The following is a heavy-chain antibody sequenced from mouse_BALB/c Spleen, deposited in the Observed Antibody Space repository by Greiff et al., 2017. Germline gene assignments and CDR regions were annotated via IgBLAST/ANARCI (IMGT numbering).Heavy chain of an antibody. Sequence: DLVKPGASVKLSCKASGYTFTSYWINWIKQRPGQGLEWIGRIAPGSGSTYYNEMFKGKATLTVDTSSSTAYIQLSSLSSEDSAVYFCAREVIYYGNYAFAYWGQGTLVTVSA. CDR3: AREVIYYGNYAFAY. V-gene: IGHV1S41*01. J-gene: IGHJ3*01. CDR2: IAPGSGST. D-gene: IGHD2-1*01. CDR1: GYTFTSYW.